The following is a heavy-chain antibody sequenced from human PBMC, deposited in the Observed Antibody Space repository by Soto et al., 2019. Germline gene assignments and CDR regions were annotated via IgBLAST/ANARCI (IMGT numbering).Heavy chain of an antibody. Sequence: ASVKVSCKASGGTFSSYAISWVRQAPGQGLEWMGGIIPIFGTANYAQKFQGRVTITADESTSTAYMELSSLRSEDTAVYYCARDPSSYVGDYYHYGMDVWGQGTTVTVSS. J-gene: IGHJ6*02. CDR3: ARDPSSYVGDYYHYGMDV. V-gene: IGHV1-69*13. CDR2: IIPIFGTA. CDR1: GGTFSSYA. D-gene: IGHD4-4*01.